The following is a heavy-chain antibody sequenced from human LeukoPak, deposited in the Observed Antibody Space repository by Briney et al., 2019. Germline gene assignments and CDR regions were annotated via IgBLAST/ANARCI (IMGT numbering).Heavy chain of an antibody. CDR1: GGSFSGYY. V-gene: IGHV4-34*01. J-gene: IGHJ5*02. Sequence: SETLSLTCAVYGGSFSGYYWSWIRQLPGKGLEWIGEINHSGSTNYNPSLKSRVTISVDTSKNQFSLKLSSVTAADTAVYYCARGSPRGSSSRFDPWGQGTLVTVSS. CDR3: ARGSPRGSSSRFDP. CDR2: INHSGST. D-gene: IGHD6-6*01.